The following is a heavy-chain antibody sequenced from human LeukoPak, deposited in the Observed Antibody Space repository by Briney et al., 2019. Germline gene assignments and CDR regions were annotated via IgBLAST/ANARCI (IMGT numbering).Heavy chain of an antibody. CDR1: GFDLSTYL. Sequence: PGGSLRLSCAASGFDLSTYLMHWVRQAPGKGLVWVSRINTDGRSTNYAGSVKGRFTISRDNAKNTLYLQMNSLRAEDTAVYYCARDTDTVTTILDYWGQGTLVTVSS. CDR3: ARDTDTVTTILDY. J-gene: IGHJ4*02. CDR2: INTDGRST. D-gene: IGHD4-17*01. V-gene: IGHV3-74*01.